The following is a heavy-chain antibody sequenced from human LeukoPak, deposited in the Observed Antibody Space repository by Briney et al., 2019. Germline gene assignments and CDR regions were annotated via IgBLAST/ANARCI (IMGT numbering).Heavy chain of an antibody. CDR2: INAYNGNT. J-gene: IGHJ5*01. Sequence: ASVKVSCKASGYTFTSYCISWVRQAPGQGLEWMGLINAYNGNTNYAQKLQGRVTMTTDTSTSTAYMELRSLRSDDTAVYYCARDVVVVACTPKGWFDPWGQGTLVTVSS. D-gene: IGHD2-2*01. V-gene: IGHV1-18*01. CDR3: ARDVVVVACTPKGWFDP. CDR1: GYTFTSYC.